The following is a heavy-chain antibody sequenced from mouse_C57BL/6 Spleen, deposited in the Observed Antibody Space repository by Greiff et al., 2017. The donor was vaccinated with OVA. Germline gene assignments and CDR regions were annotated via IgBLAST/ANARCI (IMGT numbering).Heavy chain of an antibody. V-gene: IGHV1-72*01. Sequence: VQLQQPGAELVKPGASVKLSCKASGYTFTSYWMHWVKQRPGRGLEWIGRIDPNSGGTKYNEKFKSKATLTVDKPSSTAYMQLSSLTSEDYAVYFCAREEVTTVVAVDYWGKGTTLTVSS. J-gene: IGHJ2*01. CDR1: GYTFTSYW. CDR2: IDPNSGGT. D-gene: IGHD1-1*01. CDR3: AREEVTTVVAVDY.